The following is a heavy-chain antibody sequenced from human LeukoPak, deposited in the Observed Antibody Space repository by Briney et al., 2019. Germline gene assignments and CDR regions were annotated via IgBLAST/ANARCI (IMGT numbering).Heavy chain of an antibody. CDR3: ARVNAAEDSDY. D-gene: IGHD6-25*01. CDR1: GFTFSDYY. CDR2: ISSSGSTI. J-gene: IGHJ4*02. Sequence: GGSLRLSCAASGFTFSDYYMSWIRQAPGKGLEWVSYISSSGSTIYYADSVKGRFTISRDNAKNSLHLQMNSLRAEDTAVYYCARVNAAEDSDYWGQGTLVTVSS. V-gene: IGHV3-11*01.